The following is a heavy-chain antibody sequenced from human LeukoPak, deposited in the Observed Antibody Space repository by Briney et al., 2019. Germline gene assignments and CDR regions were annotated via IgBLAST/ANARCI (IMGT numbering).Heavy chain of an antibody. CDR1: GGSISSSSYY. V-gene: IGHV4-39*07. Sequence: SETLSLTCTVSGGSISSSSYYWGWIRQPPGKGLEWIGSIYYSGITNYNPSLKSRVTISVDTSKNQFSLKLSSVTAADTAVYYCARDRYYYDSSGYYYMDVWGKGTTVTVSS. CDR2: IYYSGIT. J-gene: IGHJ6*03. D-gene: IGHD3-22*01. CDR3: ARDRYYYDSSGYYYMDV.